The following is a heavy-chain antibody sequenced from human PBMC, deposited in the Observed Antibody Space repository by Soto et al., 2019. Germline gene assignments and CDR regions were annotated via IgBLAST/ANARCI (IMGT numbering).Heavy chain of an antibody. CDR2: IWYDGTNK. Sequence: QVQLVESGGGVVQPGTSLRLSCATSGFTFSSYGMHWVRQAPGKGLEWVAVIWYDGTNKYYADSVKGRYTISRDNSKNTLYLQMNSLSAEDTGMYYCASTLRITATETFDHWGQGTLVTV. J-gene: IGHJ5*02. CDR1: GFTFSSYG. CDR3: ASTLRITATETFDH. D-gene: IGHD6-13*01. V-gene: IGHV3-33*01.